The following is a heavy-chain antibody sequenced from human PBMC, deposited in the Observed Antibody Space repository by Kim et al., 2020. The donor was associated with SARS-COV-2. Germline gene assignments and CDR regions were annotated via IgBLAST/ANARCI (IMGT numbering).Heavy chain of an antibody. CDR3: ARDKYNWNSGDAFDV. Sequence: ADSVKGRCSISRDNSRNTLYLQMNSLRAEDTAVYYCARDKYNWNSGDAFDVWGQGTMVTVSS. V-gene: IGHV3-30*01. D-gene: IGHD1-7*01. J-gene: IGHJ3*01.